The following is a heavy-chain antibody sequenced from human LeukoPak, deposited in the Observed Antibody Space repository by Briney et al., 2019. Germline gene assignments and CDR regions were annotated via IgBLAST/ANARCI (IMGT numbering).Heavy chain of an antibody. CDR3: ATSSLSLPRY. CDR2: INHSGST. CDR1: GGSFSGYY. Sequence: SETLSLTCTVYGGSFSGYYWSWIRQPPGKGLEWIGEINHSGSTNYNPSRKSRVTISVDTSKNQFSLKLSSVTAADTAVYYCATSSLSLPRYLGQGTLVTVSS. V-gene: IGHV4-34*01. D-gene: IGHD6-6*01. J-gene: IGHJ4*02.